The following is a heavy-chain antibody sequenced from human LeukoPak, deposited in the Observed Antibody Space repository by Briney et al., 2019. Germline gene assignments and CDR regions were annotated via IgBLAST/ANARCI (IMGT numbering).Heavy chain of an antibody. V-gene: IGHV3-7*01. Sequence: GGSLRLSCAASRFTFSTYWMSWVRQAPGKGLAWVANIKQDGSEKYYVDSVKGRFTISRDNAKNSLYLQMNSLRAEDTAVYYCARYGGRFLEWLSYMDVWGKGTTVTVSS. CDR1: RFTFSTYW. D-gene: IGHD3-3*01. CDR3: ARYGGRFLEWLSYMDV. CDR2: IKQDGSEK. J-gene: IGHJ6*03.